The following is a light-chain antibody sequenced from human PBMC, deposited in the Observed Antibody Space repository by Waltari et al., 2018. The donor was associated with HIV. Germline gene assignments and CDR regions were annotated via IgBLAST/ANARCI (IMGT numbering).Light chain of an antibody. J-gene: IGLJ1*01. CDR3: ASWDDSLQAYI. V-gene: IGLV1-44*01. Sequence: QPVLTQPPSASATPGQRVTISCSGRHSNIGSNTVKLFQQVPDSAPKVLIYRNDHRPSGVPDRFSGSKSGTSASLAISGVLSVDEADYYCASWDDSLQAYIFGTGTKVTVL. CDR2: RND. CDR1: HSNIGSNT.